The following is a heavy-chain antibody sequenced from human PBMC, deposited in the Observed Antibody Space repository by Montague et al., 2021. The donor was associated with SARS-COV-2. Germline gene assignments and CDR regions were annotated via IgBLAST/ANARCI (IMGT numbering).Heavy chain of an antibody. CDR3: ARLPYFYDSTHAFDI. CDR2: IFYSGST. V-gene: IGHV4-39*01. Sequence: ETLSLTCTVSGGSISSSSYYWGWIRQPPGKGLEWIGNIFYSGSTYYNTSLKSRVTISVDTSKNQFSLRLSSVTAADAAVYYCARLPYFYDSTHAFDIWGQGTMVTVSS. J-gene: IGHJ3*02. CDR1: GGSISSSSYY. D-gene: IGHD3-22*01.